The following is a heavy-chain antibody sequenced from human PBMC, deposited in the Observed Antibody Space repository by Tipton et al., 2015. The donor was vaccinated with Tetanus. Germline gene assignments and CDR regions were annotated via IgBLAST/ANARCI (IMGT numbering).Heavy chain of an antibody. CDR1: GYTFTGYY. CDR2: IDPNSGAT. Sequence: QLVQSGAELKKPGASVKVSCKASGYTFTGYYMYWVRQAPGQGLEWGGWIDPNSGATIYAQNFQGRVTMTRDTSISTVYMELSRLRSDDTAVYYCARDRGDYIYYGMDVWGPGTTVTVSS. J-gene: IGHJ6*02. V-gene: IGHV1-2*02. CDR3: ARDRGDYIYYGMDV. D-gene: IGHD2-21*01.